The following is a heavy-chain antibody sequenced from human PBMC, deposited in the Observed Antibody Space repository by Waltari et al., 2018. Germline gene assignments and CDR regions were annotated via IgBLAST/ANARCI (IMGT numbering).Heavy chain of an antibody. J-gene: IGHJ6*02. CDR2: INPSSSTI. CDR1: GFTFSYYS. Sequence: EVQLVESGGGLVQPGGDLRLSCAAPGFTFSYYSMNGVRQGPGKGLEWVSYINPSSSTIYYADAVKGRFTITRDNAKNSLYMQMNSLRGEDTAVYYCAGEGARGGYYYGMDVWGQGTTVTVSS. CDR3: AGEGARGGYYYGMDV. V-gene: IGHV3-48*01. D-gene: IGHD2-15*01.